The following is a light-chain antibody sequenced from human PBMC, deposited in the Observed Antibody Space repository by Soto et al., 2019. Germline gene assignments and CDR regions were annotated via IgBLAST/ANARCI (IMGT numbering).Light chain of an antibody. J-gene: IGKJ4*01. CDR1: QSISDT. Sequence: EIVMTQSPATLSVSPGGRATLSCRASQSISDTLAWYQQKPGQAPRLLIYDTSTRATGVPARFSGSRSGTEFTLTINSLQSEDFAVYYCQRYNNWPLTFGGGTKVESK. CDR2: DTS. V-gene: IGKV3-15*01. CDR3: QRYNNWPLT.